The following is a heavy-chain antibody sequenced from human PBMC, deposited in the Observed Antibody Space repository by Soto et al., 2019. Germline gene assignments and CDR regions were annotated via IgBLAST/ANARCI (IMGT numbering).Heavy chain of an antibody. J-gene: IGHJ4*02. CDR1: GGTFSSYT. Sequence: SVKVSCKASGGTFSSYTISWVRRAPGQGLEWMGRIIPILGIANYAQKFQGRVTITADKSTSTAYMELSSLRSEDTAVYYCARAGGYSGYDFNYWGQGTLVTVSS. D-gene: IGHD5-12*01. CDR3: ARAGGYSGYDFNY. CDR2: IIPILGIA. V-gene: IGHV1-69*02.